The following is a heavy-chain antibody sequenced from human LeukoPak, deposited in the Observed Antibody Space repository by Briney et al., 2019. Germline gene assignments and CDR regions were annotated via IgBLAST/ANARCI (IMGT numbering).Heavy chain of an antibody. Sequence: GGSLRLSCAASGFTFSTYAMSWVRQGPGKGLEWVSAISGSGGSTYYADSVKGRFTISRDNSKNSLYLQMNSLKAEDTAVYYCAKADYYADHLFDYWGQGTLVTVSS. D-gene: IGHD3-10*01. CDR3: AKADYYADHLFDY. CDR1: GFTFSTYA. V-gene: IGHV3-23*01. CDR2: ISGSGGST. J-gene: IGHJ4*02.